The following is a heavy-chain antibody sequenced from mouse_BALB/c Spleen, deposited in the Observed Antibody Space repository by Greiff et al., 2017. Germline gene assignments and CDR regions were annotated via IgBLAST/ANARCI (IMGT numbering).Heavy chain of an antibody. V-gene: IGHV14-3*02. D-gene: IGHD1-2*01. Sequence: VQLKESGAELVKPGASVKLSCTASGFNIKDTYMHWVKQRPEQGLEWIGRIDPANGNTKYDPKFQGKATITADTSSNTAYLQLSSLTSEDTAVYYCARGYYGSYYFDYWGQGTTLTVSS. J-gene: IGHJ2*01. CDR3: ARGYYGSYYFDY. CDR1: GFNIKDTY. CDR2: IDPANGNT.